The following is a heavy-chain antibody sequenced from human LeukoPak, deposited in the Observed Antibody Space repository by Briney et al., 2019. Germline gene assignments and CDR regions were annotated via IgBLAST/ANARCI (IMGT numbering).Heavy chain of an antibody. J-gene: IGHJ4*02. D-gene: IGHD5-12*01. CDR2: IYHSGSTT. CDR3: ARVFGGYDGALAY. CDR1: GGSISSNNW. Sequence: SETLSLTCAVSGGSISSNNWWSWVRQTSGKGLEWIGEIYHSGSTTNYNPSLKSRVTMSVDKSKNQFSLKLTSVTAADTAVYYCARVFGGYDGALAYRGQGTLVTVSS. V-gene: IGHV4-4*02.